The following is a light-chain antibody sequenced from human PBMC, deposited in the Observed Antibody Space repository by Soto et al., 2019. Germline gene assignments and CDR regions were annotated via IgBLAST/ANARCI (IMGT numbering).Light chain of an antibody. CDR2: EVT. V-gene: IGLV2-8*01. CDR3: SSYTNSSPVV. CDR1: SSDVGGYHY. Sequence: QSALTQPPSASGSPGQSVTISCTGTSSDVGGYHYVSWYQQHPGKAPKLMIHEVTKRPSGVPDRFSGSKSGNTASLTVSGLQAEDEADYYCSSYTNSSPVVFGGGTKLTVL. J-gene: IGLJ2*01.